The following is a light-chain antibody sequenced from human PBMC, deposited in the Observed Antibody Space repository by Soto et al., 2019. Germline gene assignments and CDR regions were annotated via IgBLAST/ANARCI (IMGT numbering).Light chain of an antibody. CDR3: GTWDSSLSAGV. V-gene: IGLV1-51*01. Sequence: QSVLTKPPSVSAAPGQKVTISCSGSSSNIGSNDVSWYQQLPGTAPKLLIYDDNKRPSGIPDRCSGSKSGTSATLGITGLQTGDEADYDCGTWDSSLSAGVFGGGTQLTVL. CDR2: DDN. J-gene: IGLJ2*01. CDR1: SSNIGSND.